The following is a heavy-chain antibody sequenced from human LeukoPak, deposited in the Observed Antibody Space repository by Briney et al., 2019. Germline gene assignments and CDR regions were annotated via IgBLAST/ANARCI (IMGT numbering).Heavy chain of an antibody. CDR2: ISYDGSDK. CDR3: ARAGFGAGDYYYYIDV. CDR1: GFTFSRYA. J-gene: IGHJ6*03. V-gene: IGHV3-30*01. Sequence: GVSLRLSCAASGFTFSRYAMQWVRQAPGKGLEWVTAISYDGSDKFYADSVKGRFTISRDSSKNTLYLQMNSLRTEDTALYYCARAGFGAGDYYYYIDVWGKGTTVTVSS. D-gene: IGHD3-16*01.